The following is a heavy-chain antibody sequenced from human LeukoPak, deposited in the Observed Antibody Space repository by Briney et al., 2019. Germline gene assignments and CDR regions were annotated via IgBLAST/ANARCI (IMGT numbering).Heavy chain of an antibody. CDR2: IIPIFGTA. V-gene: IGHV1-69*13. D-gene: IGHD5-12*01. CDR1: GGTFTSYA. Sequence: SVKVSCKASGGTFTSYAISWVRQAPGQGLEWMGGIIPIFGTANYAQKFQGRVTITVDESTSTAYMELSSLRSEDTAVYYCARDDSGYGSLFDYWGQGTLVTVSS. J-gene: IGHJ4*02. CDR3: ARDDSGYGSLFDY.